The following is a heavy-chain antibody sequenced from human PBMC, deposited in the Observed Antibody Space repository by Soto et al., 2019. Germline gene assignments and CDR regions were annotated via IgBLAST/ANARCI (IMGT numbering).Heavy chain of an antibody. D-gene: IGHD4-17*01. V-gene: IGHV4-61*01. Sequence: QVQLQESGPGLVKPSETLSLTCTVSGGSVSSGSYYWSWIRQPPGKVLEWIGYVYYSGSTNYNLPLKSRVTMSIDTSKNEFSLKLSSVTAADTAVYYCARDTGSFGDYGGYYFDYWGQGTLVTVSS. CDR3: ARDTGSFGDYGGYYFDY. CDR2: VYYSGST. J-gene: IGHJ4*02. CDR1: GGSVSSGSYY.